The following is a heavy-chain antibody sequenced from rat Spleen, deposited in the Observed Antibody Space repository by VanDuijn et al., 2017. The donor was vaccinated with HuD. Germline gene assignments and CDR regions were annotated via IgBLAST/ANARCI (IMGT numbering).Heavy chain of an antibody. V-gene: IGHV5-31*01. D-gene: IGHD3-4*01. CDR2: ITNTGGSI. CDR1: RFTFNDYW. Sequence: EVKLVESGGGLVQPGRSLKLSCGASRFTFNDYWMTWIRQAPGKGLEWVASITNTGGSIYYPDSVKGRFTISRDPAQNTLYLQMNSLRSEDTATYYCTREETLYWYFDFWGPGTMVTVSS. CDR3: TREETLYWYFDF. J-gene: IGHJ1*01.